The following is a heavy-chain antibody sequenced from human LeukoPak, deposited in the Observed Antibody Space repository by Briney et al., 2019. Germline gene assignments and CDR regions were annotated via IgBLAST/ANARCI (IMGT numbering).Heavy chain of an antibody. CDR2: IYTSGST. D-gene: IGHD3-22*01. J-gene: IGHJ6*03. V-gene: IGHV4-61*02. CDR3: ARDSSGYYFLYGPSYYYYMDV. CDR1: GGSISSGSYY. Sequence: NSSQTLSLTCTVSGGSISSGSYYWSWIRQPTGKGLEWIGRIYTSGSTNYNPSLKSRLTLSVDTSKNQFSLKLSSVTAADTAVYYCARDSSGYYFLYGPSYYYYMDVWGKGTTVTVSS.